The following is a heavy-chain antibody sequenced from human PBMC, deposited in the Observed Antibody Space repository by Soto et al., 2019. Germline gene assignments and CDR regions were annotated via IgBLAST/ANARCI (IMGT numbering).Heavy chain of an antibody. CDR3: ARQDV. J-gene: IGHJ6*02. CDR1: GYSLTSYW. CDR2: IDPSDSYT. V-gene: IGHV5-10-1*01. Sequence: GESLKISCKASGYSLTSYWISWVRQKPGKGLEWMGNIDPSDSYTNYSPSFQGHVTISANTSINTAYLQWYSLKASDTAMYYCARQDVWGQGTTVTVSS.